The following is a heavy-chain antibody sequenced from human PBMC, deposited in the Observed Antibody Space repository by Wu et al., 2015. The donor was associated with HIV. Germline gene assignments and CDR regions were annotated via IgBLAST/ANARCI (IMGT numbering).Heavy chain of an antibody. V-gene: IGHV1-46*03. CDR3: ARGFCTNGVCLDP. Sequence: QVQLVQSGAEVKKPGASVKVSCKASGYTFISYYMHWVRQAPGQGLEWMGIINPSGGSTGYAQKFQGRVTMTRDTSTSTVYMELSSLRSEDTAVYYCARGFCTNGVCLDPWGQGTLVTVSS. CDR1: GYTFISYY. J-gene: IGHJ5*02. D-gene: IGHD2-8*01. CDR2: INPSGGST.